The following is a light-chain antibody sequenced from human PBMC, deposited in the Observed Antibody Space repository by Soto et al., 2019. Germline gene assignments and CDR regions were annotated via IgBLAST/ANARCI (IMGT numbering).Light chain of an antibody. V-gene: IGKV3-15*01. CDR1: QSLRATY. Sequence: EVVLTQSPDTLSLSPGETATLSCRASQSLRATYVAWYQQRPRQAPRLIIYGASTRATGIPARFSGSGAGTEFTLTISSLQSEDFASYYCQQYNNWHRITVGQGTRLEIK. CDR2: GAS. CDR3: QQYNNWHRIT. J-gene: IGKJ5*01.